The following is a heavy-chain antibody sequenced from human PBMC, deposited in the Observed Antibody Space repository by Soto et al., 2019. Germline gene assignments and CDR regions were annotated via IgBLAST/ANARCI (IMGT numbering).Heavy chain of an antibody. J-gene: IGHJ6*02. V-gene: IGHV5-51*01. Sequence: GESLKISCKGSGYSFTSYWIGWVGQMPGKGLEWMGIIYPGDSDTRYSPSFQGQVTISADKSISTAYLQWSSLKASDTAMYYCARTSADGKYYYGMDVWGQGTTVTVSS. CDR2: IYPGDSDT. D-gene: IGHD6-13*01. CDR3: ARTSADGKYYYGMDV. CDR1: GYSFTSYW.